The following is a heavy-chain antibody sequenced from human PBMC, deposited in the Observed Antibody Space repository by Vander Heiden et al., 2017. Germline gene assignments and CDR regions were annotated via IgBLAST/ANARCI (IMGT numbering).Heavy chain of an antibody. CDR2: ISGSGNDA. Sequence: EVQLVESGGGLVQPGGSLRVSCEASGFTFRYYAMTWVRQAPGKGLEWVSTISGSGNDADYAGSVKGRFIISRDNSKNTLYLQMNSLRAGDTALYYCAKEGLWYGGNWFDPWGQGTLVTVSS. V-gene: IGHV3-23*04. J-gene: IGHJ5*01. CDR3: AKEGLWYGGNWFDP. CDR1: GFTFRYYA. D-gene: IGHD3-10*01.